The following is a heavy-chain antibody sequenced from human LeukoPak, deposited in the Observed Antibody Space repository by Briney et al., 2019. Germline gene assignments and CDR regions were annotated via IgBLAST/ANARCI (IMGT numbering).Heavy chain of an antibody. Sequence: SETLSLTCAVSGGSISSGGYSWSWLRQPPGRGLEWIVYIYHSGSTYYNPSLKSRVTISVDRSKNQFSLKLSSVTAADTAVYYCARGGRCSSTSCYNAFDYWGQGTLVTVS. CDR3: ARGGRCSSTSCYNAFDY. V-gene: IGHV4-30-2*01. D-gene: IGHD2-2*02. CDR2: IYHSGST. CDR1: GGSISSGGYS. J-gene: IGHJ4*02.